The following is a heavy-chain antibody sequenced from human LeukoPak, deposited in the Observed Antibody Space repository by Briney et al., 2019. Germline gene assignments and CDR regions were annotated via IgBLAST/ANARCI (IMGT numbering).Heavy chain of an antibody. CDR1: GGSISSGSYY. D-gene: IGHD6-19*01. V-gene: IGHV4-61*02. CDR2: VYTSGST. Sequence: PSETLSLTCTVSGGSISSGSYYWSWIRQPAGKGLEWIGRVYTSGSTNYNPSLKSRVTISVDTSKNQFSLKLSSVTAADTAVYYCARDRNGYSSGWRLWYFDLWGRGTLVTVSS. J-gene: IGHJ2*01. CDR3: ARDRNGYSSGWRLWYFDL.